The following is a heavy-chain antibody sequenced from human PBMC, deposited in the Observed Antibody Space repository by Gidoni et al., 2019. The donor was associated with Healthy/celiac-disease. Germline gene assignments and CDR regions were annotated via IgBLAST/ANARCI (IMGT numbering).Heavy chain of an antibody. Sequence: QVQLVQSGAEVKKPGASVKVSCKASGYTFTSYDITWVRQATGQGLEWMGWMNPNSGNTGYAQKFQGRVTMTRNTSISTAYMELSSLRSEDTAVYYCARGRVYYYDSSGYYGYDAFDIWGQGTMVTVSS. J-gene: IGHJ3*02. CDR2: MNPNSGNT. CDR1: GYTFTSYD. CDR3: ARGRVYYYDSSGYYGYDAFDI. V-gene: IGHV1-8*01. D-gene: IGHD3-22*01.